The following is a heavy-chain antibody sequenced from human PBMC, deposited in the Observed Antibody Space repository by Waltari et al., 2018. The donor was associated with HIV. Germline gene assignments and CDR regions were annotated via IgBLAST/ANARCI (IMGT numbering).Heavy chain of an antibody. CDR1: GSTFPAFY. CDR2: INCNTGYT. J-gene: IGHJ4*02. CDR3: ARGEDVSLTSIPPGYRFDF. D-gene: IGHD2-21*02. Sequence: VHLVQSGADFQRPGASVDVHCEGSGSTFPAFYIHRFRQAPGQGLKWMGRINCNTGYTNLAPNFQGRVTMTSDTSVNTAYMELRSLNSNDTAIYYCARGEDVSLTSIPPGYRFDFWGVGSAVTVSS. V-gene: IGHV1-2*06.